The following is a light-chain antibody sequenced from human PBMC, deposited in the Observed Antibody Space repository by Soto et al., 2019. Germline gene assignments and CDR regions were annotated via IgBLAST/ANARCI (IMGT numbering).Light chain of an antibody. V-gene: IGKV1-39*01. CDR1: QPIATY. CDR2: TAS. J-gene: IGKJ1*01. CDR3: QQSYNTPPWT. Sequence: DIQMTQSPSSLSASVGDRVTITCRASQPIATYLSWFQQKPGKAPKLLIYTASNLQSGVPSRFPGSGSGTEFTLNISSLHPEDFATYYCQQSYNTPPWTFVQGTKVEIK.